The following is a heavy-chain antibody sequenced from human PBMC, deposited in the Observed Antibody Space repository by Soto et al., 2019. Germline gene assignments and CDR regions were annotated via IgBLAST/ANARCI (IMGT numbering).Heavy chain of an antibody. Sequence: QLQLQESGSGLVKPSQTLSLTCAVSGGSISSGGYSWSWIRQPPGKGLEWIGYIYHSGSTYYNPSRKSRVPISVDRSKNQFSLKLSSVTAADTAVYYCARGGGGVGMLTLFDYWGQGTLVTVSS. CDR3: ARGGGGVGMLTLFDY. V-gene: IGHV4-30-2*01. D-gene: IGHD7-27*01. CDR2: IYHSGST. CDR1: GGSISSGGYS. J-gene: IGHJ4*02.